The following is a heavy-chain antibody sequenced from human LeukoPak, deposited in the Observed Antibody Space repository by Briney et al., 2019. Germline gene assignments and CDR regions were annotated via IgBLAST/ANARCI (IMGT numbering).Heavy chain of an antibody. CDR1: GGSISSSNW. CDR3: ARVRYCSTNRCYDREFDN. J-gene: IGHJ4*02. D-gene: IGHD2-2*01. Sequence: SETLSLTCAVSGGSISSSNWWSWVRQPPGKGLEWIGEIYNSGSTNYNPSLKSRVTISVDKSKNQFSLKLNSVTAADTAVYYCARVRYCSTNRCYDREFDNWGQGTLVTVSS. CDR2: IYNSGST. V-gene: IGHV4-4*02.